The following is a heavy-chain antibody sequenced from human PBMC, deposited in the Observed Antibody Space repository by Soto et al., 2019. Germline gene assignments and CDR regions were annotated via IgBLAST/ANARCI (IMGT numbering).Heavy chain of an antibody. V-gene: IGHV4-30-4*01. Sequence: QVQLQESGPGLVKPSQTLSLTCTVSGGSISSGDYYWSWIRQPPGKGLEWLGDIHYGGSTYYNPSLKSRVTISVDTSKNQFSLKLSSVTAADTAVYYCARRGGGVPELYFDHWGQGTLVTVSS. D-gene: IGHD2-15*01. J-gene: IGHJ4*02. CDR2: IHYGGST. CDR1: GGSISSGDYY. CDR3: ARRGGGVPELYFDH.